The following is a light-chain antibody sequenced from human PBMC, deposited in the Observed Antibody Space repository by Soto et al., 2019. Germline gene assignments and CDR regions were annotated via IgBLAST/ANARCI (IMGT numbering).Light chain of an antibody. Sequence: DIVLTQSPATLSLSSGDRATLSCRASQSVSSSLDWYQQKPGQAPRLLIYDASNRASGIPARFSGSGSGTDFTLTINNQEPGDFSGHYCQNRSTWLTFGGGTQVAI. CDR2: DAS. V-gene: IGKV3-11*01. CDR1: QSVSSS. J-gene: IGKJ4*01. CDR3: QNRSTWLT.